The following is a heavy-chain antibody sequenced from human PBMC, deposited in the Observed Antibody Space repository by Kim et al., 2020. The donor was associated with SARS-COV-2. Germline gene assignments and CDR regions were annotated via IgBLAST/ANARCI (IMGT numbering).Heavy chain of an antibody. J-gene: IGHJ6*02. CDR2: IYYSGST. Sequence: SETLSLTCTVSGGSISSYYWSWIRQPPGKGLEWIGYIYYSGSTNYNPSLKSRVTISVDTSKNQFSLKLSSVTAADTAVYYCARDSIGYCSSTSCPGRYYYGMDVWGQGTTVTVSS. V-gene: IGHV4-59*01. CDR3: ARDSIGYCSSTSCPGRYYYGMDV. CDR1: GGSISSYY. D-gene: IGHD2-2*01.